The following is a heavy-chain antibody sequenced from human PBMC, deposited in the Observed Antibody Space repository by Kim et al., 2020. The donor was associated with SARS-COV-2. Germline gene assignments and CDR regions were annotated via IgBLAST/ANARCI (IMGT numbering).Heavy chain of an antibody. CDR2: ISYDGSNK. V-gene: IGHV3-30*04. Sequence: GGSLRLSCAASGFTFSSYAMHWVRQAPGKGLEWVAVISYDGSNKYYADSVKGRFTISRDNSKNTLYLQMNSLRAEDTAVYYCARTVVRGVIGDNWFDPWGQGTLVTVSS. CDR3: ARTVVRGVIGDNWFDP. J-gene: IGHJ5*02. D-gene: IGHD3-10*01. CDR1: GFTFSSYA.